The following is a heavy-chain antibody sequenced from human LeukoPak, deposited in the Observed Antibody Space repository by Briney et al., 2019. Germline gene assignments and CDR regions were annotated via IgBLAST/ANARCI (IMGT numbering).Heavy chain of an antibody. CDR1: GGSISSYY. D-gene: IGHD3-10*01. Sequence: SETLSLTCTVSGGSISSYYWSWIRQPPGKGLEWIGSIYYSGSTYYNPSLKSRVTISVDTSKNQFSLKLSSVTAADTAVYYCARLLWFGQFYFDYWGQGILVTVSS. CDR3: ARLLWFGQFYFDY. J-gene: IGHJ4*02. V-gene: IGHV4-59*12. CDR2: IYYSGST.